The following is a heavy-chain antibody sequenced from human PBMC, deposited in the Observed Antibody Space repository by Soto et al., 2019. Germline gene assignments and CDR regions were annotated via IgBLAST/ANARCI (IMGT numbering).Heavy chain of an antibody. V-gene: IGHV3-13*01. D-gene: IGHD6-19*01. CDR1: GFTFSSYS. Sequence: PGGSLRLSCAASGFTFSSYSMNWVRQATGKGLEWVSAIGTAGDTYYPGSVKGRFTISRENAKNSLYLQMNSLRAEDTAVYYCETSSSGWETDAFDIWGQGKMVTVSS. CDR2: IGTAGDT. J-gene: IGHJ3*02. CDR3: ETSSSGWETDAFDI.